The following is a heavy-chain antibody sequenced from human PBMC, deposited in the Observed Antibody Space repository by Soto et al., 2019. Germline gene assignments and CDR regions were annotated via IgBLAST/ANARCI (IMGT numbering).Heavy chain of an antibody. Sequence: GGSLRLSCAASGFTFSTYAMHWVRQAPGKGLEWVAVIAYDGRNKYYADSVKGRFTISRDNSKSTLYVQMNSLRPEDTAVYYWAKAPRSTWPNFEKWGQGPLGTPSS. V-gene: IGHV3-30*04. CDR3: AKAPRSTWPNFEK. J-gene: IGHJ4*02. CDR1: GFTFSTYA. D-gene: IGHD6-13*01. CDR2: IAYDGRNK.